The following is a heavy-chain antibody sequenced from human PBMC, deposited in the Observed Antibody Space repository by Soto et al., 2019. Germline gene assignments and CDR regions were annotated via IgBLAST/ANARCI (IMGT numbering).Heavy chain of an antibody. J-gene: IGHJ6*04. V-gene: IGHV4-61*01. CDR1: GGSVSSGSYY. CDR3: ARDDGGGGFLEWLPGAYYGMDV. D-gene: IGHD3-3*01. Sequence: LETLSLTCTVSGGSVSSGSYYWRWIRQPPGKGLEWIGYIYYSGSTNYNPSLKSRVTISVDTSKNQFSLKLSSVTAADTAVYYCARDDGGGGFLEWLPGAYYGMDVWGKGTTVTVSS. CDR2: IYYSGST.